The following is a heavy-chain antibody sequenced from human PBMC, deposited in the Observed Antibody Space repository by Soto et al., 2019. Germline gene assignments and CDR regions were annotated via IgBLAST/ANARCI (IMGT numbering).Heavy chain of an antibody. J-gene: IGHJ6*02. Sequence: VGSMRLSCAASGCTVSSNYMSWVRQASGKGLEWVSVIYSGGSTYYADSVKGRFTISRDNSKNTLYLQMNSLRAEDTAVYYCARDLMITFGGVIVLSGMDVWGQGTTVTVSS. CDR2: IYSGGST. V-gene: IGHV3-53*01. D-gene: IGHD3-16*02. CDR3: ARDLMITFGGVIVLSGMDV. CDR1: GCTVSSNY.